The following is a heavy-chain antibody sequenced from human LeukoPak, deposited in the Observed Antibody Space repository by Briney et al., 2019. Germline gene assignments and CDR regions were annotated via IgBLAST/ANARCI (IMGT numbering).Heavy chain of an antibody. J-gene: IGHJ4*02. CDR2: IVVGSGNT. CDR3: AADYGSGSYVDFDY. V-gene: IGHV1-58*01. CDR1: GFTFTSSA. D-gene: IGHD3-10*01. Sequence: ASVKVSCKASGFTFTSSAVQWVRQARGQRLEWIGWIVVGSGNTNYAQKFQERVTITRDMSTSTAYMELSSLRSEDTAVYYCAADYGSGSYVDFDYRGQGTLVTVSS.